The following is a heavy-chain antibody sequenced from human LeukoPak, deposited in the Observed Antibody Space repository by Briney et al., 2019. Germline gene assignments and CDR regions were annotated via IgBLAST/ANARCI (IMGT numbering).Heavy chain of an antibody. J-gene: IGHJ4*02. D-gene: IGHD3-3*01. CDR1: GFTFSSYA. CDR2: ISGSGGST. CDR3: ANANVLRFLEWLGSPDY. V-gene: IGHV3-23*01. Sequence: GGSLRLPCAASGFTFSSYAMSWVRQAPGKGLEWVSAISGSGGSTYYADSVKGRFTISRDNSKNTLYLQMNSLRAEDTAVYYCANANVLRFLEWLGSPDYWGQGTLVTVSS.